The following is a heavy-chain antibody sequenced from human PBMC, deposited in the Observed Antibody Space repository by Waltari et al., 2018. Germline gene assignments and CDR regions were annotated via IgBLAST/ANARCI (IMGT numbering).Heavy chain of an antibody. V-gene: IGHV1-18*01. CDR2: ISAYNGNT. CDR1: GYTFTSYG. J-gene: IGHJ6*02. Sequence: QVQLVQSGAEVKKPGASVKVSCKDSGYTFTSYGISGVRQAPGQGLEWVGCISAYNGNTNYAQKLQSRVTMTTDTSTSTAYMELRSLRSDDTAVYYCARFYYDFWSGYPRNYYGMDVWGQGTTVTVSS. CDR3: ARFYYDFWSGYPRNYYGMDV. D-gene: IGHD3-3*01.